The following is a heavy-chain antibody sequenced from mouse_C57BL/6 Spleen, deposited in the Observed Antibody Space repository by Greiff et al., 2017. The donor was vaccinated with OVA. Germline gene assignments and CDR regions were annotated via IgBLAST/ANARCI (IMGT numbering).Heavy chain of an antibody. D-gene: IGHD1-1*01. CDR2: IYPGDGDT. CDR1: GYAFSSSW. CDR3: ARGDYYGSSYGFAY. J-gene: IGHJ3*01. V-gene: IGHV1-82*01. Sequence: QVQLQQSGPELVKPGASVKISCKASGYAFSSSWMNWVKQRPGKGLEWIGRIYPGDGDTNYNGKFKGKATLTADKSSSTAYMQLSSLTFEDSAVYFCARGDYYGSSYGFAYWGQGTLVTVSA.